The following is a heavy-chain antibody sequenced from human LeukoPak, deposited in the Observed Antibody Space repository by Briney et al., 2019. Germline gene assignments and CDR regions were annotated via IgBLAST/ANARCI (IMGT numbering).Heavy chain of an antibody. Sequence: PGGSLRLSCSASGFTFSSYAMLWVRQAPGKGLEYVSTISSNGGSTYYADSVKGRFTISRDNSKNTLYLQMTSLRADDTAVYYCARDRVLHYFDYWGQGALVTVSS. D-gene: IGHD3-16*01. V-gene: IGHV3-64*04. CDR1: GFTFSSYA. CDR2: ISSNGGST. CDR3: ARDRVLHYFDY. J-gene: IGHJ4*02.